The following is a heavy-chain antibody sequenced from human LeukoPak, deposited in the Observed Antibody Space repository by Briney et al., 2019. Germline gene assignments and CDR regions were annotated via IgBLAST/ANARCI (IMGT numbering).Heavy chain of an antibody. J-gene: IGHJ6*02. D-gene: IGHD5-12*01. CDR1: GGTFSSYA. V-gene: IGHV1-69*13. CDR2: IIPIFGTA. CDR3: ARDSQTWMQRSEGYYGMDV. Sequence: GASVKVSCKASGGTFSSYAISWVRQAPGQGLEWMGGIIPIFGTANYAQKFQGRVTITADESTSTAYMELSSLRSEDTAVYYCARDSQTWMQRSEGYYGMDVWGQGTTVTVSS.